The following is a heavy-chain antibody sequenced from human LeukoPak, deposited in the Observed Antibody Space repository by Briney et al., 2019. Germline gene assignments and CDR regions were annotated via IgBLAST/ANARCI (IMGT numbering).Heavy chain of an antibody. CDR3: AKYNRGNPSVDAFDI. V-gene: IGHV3-23*01. J-gene: IGHJ3*02. CDR1: GFTFSSYA. D-gene: IGHD1-26*01. CDR2: ISGSGGST. Sequence: GGSLRLSCAASGFTFSSYAMSWVRQAPGKGLEWVSAISGSGGSTNYADSVKGRFTISRDNSKNTLYLQMNSLRAEDTAVYYCAKYNRGNPSVDAFDIWGQGTMVTVSS.